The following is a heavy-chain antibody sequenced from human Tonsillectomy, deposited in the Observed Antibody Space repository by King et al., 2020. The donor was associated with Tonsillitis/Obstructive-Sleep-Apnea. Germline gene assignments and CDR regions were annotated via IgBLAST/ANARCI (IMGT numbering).Heavy chain of an antibody. D-gene: IGHD2-2*02. J-gene: IGHJ4*02. CDR1: GFTVSSNY. CDR2: IYSGGST. V-gene: IGHV3-53*01. CDR3: ARGYCSSTSCYTGILFDY. Sequence: VQLVESGGGLIQPGGSLRLSCAASGFTVSSNYMSWVRQAPGKGLEWVSVIYSGGSTYYADSVKGRFSISRDISKNTMYLQMNSLRAEDTAVYYCARGYCSSTSCYTGILFDYWGQGPLVTVPS.